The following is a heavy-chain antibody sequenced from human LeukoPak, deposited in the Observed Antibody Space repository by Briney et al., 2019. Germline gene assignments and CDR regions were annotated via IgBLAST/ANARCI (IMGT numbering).Heavy chain of an antibody. CDR1: GGSISSSNW. J-gene: IGHJ4*02. V-gene: IGHV4-4*02. Sequence: SETLSLTCAVFGGSISSSNWWSWVRQPPGKGLEWIGEIYHSESTNYNPSLKSRVTISVDKSKNQFSLKLTSVTAADTALYYCARFSAPLRFRIDYWGQGTLVTVSS. CDR2: IYHSEST. D-gene: IGHD3-16*01. CDR3: ARFSAPLRFRIDY.